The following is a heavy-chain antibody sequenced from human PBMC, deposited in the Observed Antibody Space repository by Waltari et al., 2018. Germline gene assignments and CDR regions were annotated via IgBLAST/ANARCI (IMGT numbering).Heavy chain of an antibody. D-gene: IGHD3-3*01. CDR2: ISSSGSTI. V-gene: IGHV3-48*03. Sequence: EVQLVESGGGLVQPGGSLRLSCAASGFTFSRYEMNWVRQDPGKGLEWVSYISSSGSTIYYADSVKGRFTISRDNAKNSLYLQMNSLRAEDTAVYYCAREPNYDFWSGYREPLDYWGQGTLVTVSS. J-gene: IGHJ4*02. CDR3: AREPNYDFWSGYREPLDY. CDR1: GFTFSRYE.